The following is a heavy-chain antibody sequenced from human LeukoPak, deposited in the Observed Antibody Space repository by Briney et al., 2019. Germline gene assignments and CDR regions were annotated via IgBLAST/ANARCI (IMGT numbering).Heavy chain of an antibody. Sequence: GGSLRLSCAASGFTFSSFGMHWVRQAPGKGPEWVAVVSYDGSKKFYGDSVKGRFTISRDNSKNTVYLQMNSLRAEDTALYYCAEERSTTTWYDHWGQGILVTVSS. CDR2: VSYDGSKK. CDR3: AEERSTTTWYDH. D-gene: IGHD2-2*01. V-gene: IGHV3-30*18. J-gene: IGHJ4*02. CDR1: GFTFSSFG.